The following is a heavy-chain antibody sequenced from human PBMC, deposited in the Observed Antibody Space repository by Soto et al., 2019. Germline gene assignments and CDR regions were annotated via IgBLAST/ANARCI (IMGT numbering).Heavy chain of an antibody. J-gene: IGHJ6*02. V-gene: IGHV1-8*01. CDR3: AREKSSYGMDV. CDR2: MNPNSGNT. Sequence: QVQLVQSGAEVKKPGASVKVSCKASGYTFTSYDINWVRQATGQGLEWMGWMNPNSGNTGYAQKFQARVTMPSNTSLSTAYMELSSLRSENTAVYYCAREKSSYGMDVWGQGTTVTVSS. CDR1: GYTFTSYD.